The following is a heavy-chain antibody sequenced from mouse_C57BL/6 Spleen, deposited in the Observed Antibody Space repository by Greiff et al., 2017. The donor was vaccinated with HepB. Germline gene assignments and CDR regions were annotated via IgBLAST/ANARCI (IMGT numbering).Heavy chain of an antibody. J-gene: IGHJ4*01. CDR2: IDPSDSET. Sequence: QVQLQQPGAELVRPGSSVKLSCKASGYTFTSYWMHWVKQRPIQGLEWIGNIDPSDSETHYNQKFKDKATLTVDKSSSTAYMQLSSLTSEDSAVYYCARERSMSTRAMDYWGQGTSVTVSS. D-gene: IGHD2-4*01. CDR1: GYTFTSYW. V-gene: IGHV1-52*01. CDR3: ARERSMSTRAMDY.